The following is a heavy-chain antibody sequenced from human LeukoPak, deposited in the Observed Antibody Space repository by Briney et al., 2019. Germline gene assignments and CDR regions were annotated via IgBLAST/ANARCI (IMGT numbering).Heavy chain of an antibody. D-gene: IGHD2-2*01. CDR1: GGTFSSYA. J-gene: IGHJ4*02. CDR2: IIPIFGTA. CDR3: AREGSHCSSTSCPPEN. Sequence: SVKVSCKASGGTFSSYAISWVRQAPGQGLEWMGGIIPIFGTANYAQKFQGRVTITADESTSTAYMELSSLRSEDTAVYYCAREGSHCSSTSCPPENWGQGTLVTVSS. V-gene: IGHV1-69*13.